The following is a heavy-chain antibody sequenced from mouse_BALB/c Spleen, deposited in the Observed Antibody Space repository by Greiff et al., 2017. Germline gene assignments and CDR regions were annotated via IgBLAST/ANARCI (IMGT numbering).Heavy chain of an antibody. CDR1: GFSLSRYS. Sequence: VQRVESGPGLVAPSQSLSITCTVSGFSLSRYSVHWVRQPPGKGLEWLGMIWGGGSTDYNSALKSRLSISKDNSKSQVFLKMNSLQTDDTAMYYCARTNYGYFPWFAYWGQGTLVTVSA. D-gene: IGHD2-2*01. V-gene: IGHV2-6-4*01. J-gene: IGHJ3*01. CDR3: ARTNYGYFPWFAY. CDR2: IWGGGST.